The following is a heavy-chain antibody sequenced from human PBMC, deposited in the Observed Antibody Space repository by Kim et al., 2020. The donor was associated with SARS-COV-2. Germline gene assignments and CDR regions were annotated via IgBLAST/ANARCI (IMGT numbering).Heavy chain of an antibody. V-gene: IGHV1-46*01. J-gene: IGHJ5*02. CDR1: GYTFTSYY. CDR2: INPSGGST. CDR3: ARDSQRKKLTEKGWFDP. Sequence: ASVKVSCKASGYTFTSYYMHWVRQAPGQGLEWMGIINPSGGSTSYAQKFQGRVTMTRDTSTSTVYMELSSLRSEDTAVYYCARDSQRKKLTEKGWFDPWGQGTLVTVSS. D-gene: IGHD1-26*01.